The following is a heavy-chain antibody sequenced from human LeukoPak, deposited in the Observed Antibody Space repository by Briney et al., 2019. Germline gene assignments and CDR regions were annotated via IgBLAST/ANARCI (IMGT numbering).Heavy chain of an antibody. CDR3: ARRRDCNGISCYADY. Sequence: GGTLRPSCKGSGYTFTPYGTTWVAQMPGKGREGRGIFHPAAADIRYSPSFQGQVTISADKSISNAYLQLSSLKTSDTAMYYCARRRDCNGISCYADYWGEGTLVTVSS. CDR1: GYTFTPYG. V-gene: IGHV5-51*01. CDR2: FHPAAADI. J-gene: IGHJ4*02. D-gene: IGHD2-2*01.